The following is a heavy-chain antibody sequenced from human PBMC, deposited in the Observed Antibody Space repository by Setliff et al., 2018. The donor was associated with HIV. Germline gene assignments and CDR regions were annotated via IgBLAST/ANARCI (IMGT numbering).Heavy chain of an antibody. CDR1: GYSFTGYY. J-gene: IGHJ3*02. CDR2: INPNSGAT. CDR3: ARSRRYYDSSGYYPGAFDI. Sequence: ASVKVSCKASGYSFTGYYIHWVRQAPGQGLEWMGWINPNSGATNYAQKFEDKVTMTRDTSLSTGYMNLSRLRSDDTAVYYCARSRRYYDSSGYYPGAFDIWGQGTVVTVSS. V-gene: IGHV1-2*02. D-gene: IGHD3-22*01.